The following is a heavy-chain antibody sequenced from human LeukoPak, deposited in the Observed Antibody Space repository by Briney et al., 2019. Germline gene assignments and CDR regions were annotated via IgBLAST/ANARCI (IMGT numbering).Heavy chain of an antibody. J-gene: IGHJ4*02. CDR3: ARDSEC. D-gene: IGHD3-3*01. Sequence: SETLSLTCAVYGGSFSGYYWSWIRQPPGKGLEWIGEINHSGSTNYNPSLKSRVTISVDTSKNQFSLKLSSVTAADTAVYYCARDSECWGQGTLVTVSS. CDR2: INHSGST. V-gene: IGHV4-34*01. CDR1: GGSFSGYY.